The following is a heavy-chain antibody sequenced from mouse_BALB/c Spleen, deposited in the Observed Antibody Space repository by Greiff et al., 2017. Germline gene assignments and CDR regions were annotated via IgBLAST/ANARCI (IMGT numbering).Heavy chain of an antibody. CDR1: GFSLTSYG. D-gene: IGHD2-2*01. V-gene: IGHV2-5*01. J-gene: IGHJ4*01. CDR3: AKRSTMVTDYYAMDY. Sequence: VQLVESGPGLVQPSQSLSITCTVSGFSLTSYGVHWVRQSPGKGLEWLGVIWSGGSTDYNAAFMSRLSITKDNSTSQVFFKMNSLQADDTAIYYCAKRSTMVTDYYAMDYWGQGTSVTVSS. CDR2: IWSGGST.